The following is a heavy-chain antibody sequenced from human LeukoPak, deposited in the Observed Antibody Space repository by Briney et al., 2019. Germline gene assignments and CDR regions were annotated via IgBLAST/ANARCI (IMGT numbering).Heavy chain of an antibody. Sequence: PSETLSLTCTVSGGSISSYYWSWIRQPPGKGLEWIGYIYYSGSTSYNPSLKSRFTISVDTSKNQFSLKLSSVTAADTAVYYCARTAYLSIAVAGLTYDYWGLGTLVTVSS. J-gene: IGHJ4*02. V-gene: IGHV4-59*08. D-gene: IGHD6-19*01. CDR1: GGSISSYY. CDR3: ARTAYLSIAVAGLTYDY. CDR2: IYYSGST.